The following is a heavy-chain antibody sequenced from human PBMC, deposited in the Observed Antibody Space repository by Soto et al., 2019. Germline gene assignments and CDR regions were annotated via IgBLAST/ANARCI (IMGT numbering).Heavy chain of an antibody. CDR3: ARVGSSGPGRVFDY. CDR1: GGSISSSSYY. J-gene: IGHJ4*02. CDR2: VYYTGST. V-gene: IGHV4-39*02. D-gene: IGHD6-19*01. Sequence: PSETLSLTCTVSGGSISSSSYYWGWIRQPPGKGLEWIGSVYYTGSTYSNQSLKNRVTISVDTSKNQFSLRLISVTAADTAVYYCARVGSSGPGRVFDYWGQGTLVTVSS.